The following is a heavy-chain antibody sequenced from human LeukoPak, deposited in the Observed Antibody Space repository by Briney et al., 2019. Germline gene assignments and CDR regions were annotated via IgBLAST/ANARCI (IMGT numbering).Heavy chain of an antibody. CDR2: ISSSSYI. J-gene: IGHJ5*02. CDR1: GFIFSSYS. D-gene: IGHD4/OR15-4a*01. V-gene: IGHV3-21*01. CDR3: ARGTRYSNGANQLYNWFDP. Sequence: GGSLRLSCAASGFIFSSYSMNWVRQAPGKGLEWVSSISSSSYIYYADSVKGRFTISRDNAKNSLNLQMNSLRAEDTAVYYCARGTRYSNGANQLYNWFDPWGQGTLVTVSS.